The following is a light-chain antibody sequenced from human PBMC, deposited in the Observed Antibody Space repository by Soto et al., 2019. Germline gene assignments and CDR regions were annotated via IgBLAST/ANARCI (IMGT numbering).Light chain of an antibody. V-gene: IGKV3-20*01. Sequence: EFVLTQSPGTLSLSPGERATLSCRASQTVRNNYLAWYQQKPGQAPRLLIYDASSRATGIPDRFSGGGSGTDFTLTISRLEPEDFAIYYCQQFQSSLRTFGQGTKVDIK. CDR3: QQFQSSLRT. J-gene: IGKJ1*01. CDR2: DAS. CDR1: QTVRNNY.